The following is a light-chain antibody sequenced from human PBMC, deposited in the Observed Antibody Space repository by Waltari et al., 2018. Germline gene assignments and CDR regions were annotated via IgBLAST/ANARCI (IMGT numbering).Light chain of an antibody. CDR2: DDN. Sequence: SYVLTQPPSVSVAPGETARITCGGNNIESKSVHWYRQRPGHAPVVVISDDNDRAAGIPERFSGSNSGNTATLTISRVEAGDEADYYCQVWDANTDPGVFGTGTEVTVL. CDR1: NIESKS. CDR3: QVWDANTDPGV. V-gene: IGLV3-21*01. J-gene: IGLJ1*01.